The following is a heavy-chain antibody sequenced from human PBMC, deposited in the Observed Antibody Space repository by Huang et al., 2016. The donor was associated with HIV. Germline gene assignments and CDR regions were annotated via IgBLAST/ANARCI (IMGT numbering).Heavy chain of an antibody. CDR3: ARAYSSSWYGSLWGGDAFDI. D-gene: IGHD6-13*01. J-gene: IGHJ3*02. CDR2: IYYSGSS. Sequence: QLQLQESGPGLVKPSETLSLTCTVSGGSISSSSYYWGWIRQPPGKGLEWIGSIYYSGSSYHNPSLQSRVTISVDTSKNQFSLKLVSVTAADTAVYYCARAYSSSWYGSLWGGDAFDIWGQGTMVTVSS. CDR1: GGSISSSSYY. V-gene: IGHV4-39*01.